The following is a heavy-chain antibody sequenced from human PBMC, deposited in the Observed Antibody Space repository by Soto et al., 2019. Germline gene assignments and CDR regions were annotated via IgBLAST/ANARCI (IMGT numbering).Heavy chain of an antibody. CDR2: IYYSGST. J-gene: IGHJ4*02. Sequence: SETLSLTCAVYGGNGGSFSGYYWSWIRQHPGKGLEWIGYIYYSGSTYYNPSLKSRVTISVDTSKNQFSLKLSSVTAADTAVYYCARSGYSYGPNPLLYWGLGTLVTVSS. V-gene: IGHV4-31*11. D-gene: IGHD5-18*01. CDR3: ARSGYSYGPNPLLY. CDR1: GGNGGSFSGYY.